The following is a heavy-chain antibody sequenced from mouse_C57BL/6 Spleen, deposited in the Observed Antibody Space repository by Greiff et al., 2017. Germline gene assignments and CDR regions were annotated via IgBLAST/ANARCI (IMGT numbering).Heavy chain of an antibody. J-gene: IGHJ4*01. CDR2: IYPRSGNT. V-gene: IGHV1-81*01. Sequence: QVQLKQSGAELARPGASVKLSCKASGYTFTSYGISWVKQRTGQGLEWIGEIYPRSGNTYYNEKFKGKATLTADKSSSTAYMELRSLTSEDSAVYFCAKFYYDYDRAMDYWGQGTSVTVSS. CDR1: GYTFTSYG. CDR3: AKFYYDYDRAMDY. D-gene: IGHD2-4*01.